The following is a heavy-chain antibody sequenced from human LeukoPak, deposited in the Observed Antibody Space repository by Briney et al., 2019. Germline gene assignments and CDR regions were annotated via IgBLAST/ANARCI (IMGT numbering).Heavy chain of an antibody. J-gene: IGHJ5*02. CDR3: ARQSEKDVATFFIRWFDP. V-gene: IGHV3-21*01. Sequence: GGSLRLSCAASGFTFSAYNMNWVRRTPGKGLEWVSSITTSSSYMFYADSVRGRFNISKANAQNSVYLQMNSLRDEDTAVYSCARQSEKDVATFFIRWFDPWGQGTLVTVSS. D-gene: IGHD5-12*01. CDR1: GFTFSAYN. CDR2: ITTSSSYM.